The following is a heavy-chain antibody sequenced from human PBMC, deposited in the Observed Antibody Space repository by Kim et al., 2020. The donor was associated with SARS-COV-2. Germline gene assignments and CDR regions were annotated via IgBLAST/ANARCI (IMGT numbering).Heavy chain of an antibody. CDR2: GGTT. J-gene: IGHJ4*02. V-gene: IGHV3-15*01. Sequence: GGTTDYAAPVKGRFTISRDDSKNTLYLQMNSLKTEDTAVYYCGRFGAFDYWGQGTLVTVSS. D-gene: IGHD3-10*01. CDR3: GRFGAFDY.